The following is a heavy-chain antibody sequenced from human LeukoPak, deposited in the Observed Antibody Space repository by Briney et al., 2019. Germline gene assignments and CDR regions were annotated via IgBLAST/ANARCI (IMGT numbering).Heavy chain of an antibody. CDR2: IYRAGDT. J-gene: IGHJ4*02. CDR1: GFTLSVYD. Sequence: GGSLRLSCAASGFTLSVYDMHWVRQPTGEGLEWVSIIYRAGDTYYPGSVKGRFTISRDNSKNTLYLQVNSLRAEDTAVYYCAKGGKWDVTPFDYWGQGTLVTVSS. CDR3: AKGGKWDVTPFDY. V-gene: IGHV3-13*01. D-gene: IGHD1-26*01.